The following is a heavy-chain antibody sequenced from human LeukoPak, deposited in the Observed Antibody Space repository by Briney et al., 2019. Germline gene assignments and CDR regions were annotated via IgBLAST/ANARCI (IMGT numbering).Heavy chain of an antibody. J-gene: IGHJ4*02. CDR3: ARSPGGYSGPFAY. Sequence: GGSLRLSCAASGFTFDDYGMGWVRQAPGKGLEWVSSISSTSSYIYYADSVKGRFTISRDNAKSSLYLQMNSLRAEDTAVYYCARSPGGYSGPFAYWGQGTLVTVSS. CDR1: GFTFDDYG. CDR2: ISSTSSYI. V-gene: IGHV3-21*01. D-gene: IGHD5-12*01.